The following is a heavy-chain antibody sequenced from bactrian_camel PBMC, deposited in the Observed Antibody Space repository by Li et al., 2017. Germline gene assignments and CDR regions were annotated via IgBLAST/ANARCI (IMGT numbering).Heavy chain of an antibody. D-gene: IGHD6*01. Sequence: HVQLVESGGDSVQAGGSLRLSCEGSGYTYSRSCMGWFRQAPGKGLEWVSTITSGGTTYYADSVKGRFTISSDNAKIMLYLQMNSLKSEDTALYYCAKGYGGSWGYWGQGTQVTVS. CDR3: AKGYGGSWGY. CDR2: ITSGGTT. CDR1: GYTYSRSC. V-gene: IGHV3S1*01. J-gene: IGHJ4*01.